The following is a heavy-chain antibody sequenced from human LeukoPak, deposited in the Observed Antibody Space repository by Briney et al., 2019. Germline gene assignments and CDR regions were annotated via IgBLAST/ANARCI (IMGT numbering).Heavy chain of an antibody. J-gene: IGHJ4*02. CDR3: VREYSGSYFAY. D-gene: IGHD1-26*01. V-gene: IGHV3-53*01. CDR2: IYSGDRT. Sequence: PGGSLRLSCAASGFTVSSNYMSWVRQAPGKGLEWVSVIYSGDRTYYADSVKGRFTITRDNSKNTLYLQMNSLRVEDTAVYFCVREYSGSYFAYWGQGTLVTVSS. CDR1: GFTVSSNY.